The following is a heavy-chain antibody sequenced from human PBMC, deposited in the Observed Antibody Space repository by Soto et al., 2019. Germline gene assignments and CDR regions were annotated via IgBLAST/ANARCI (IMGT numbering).Heavy chain of an antibody. CDR2: ISSSGGSGGST. CDR1: GFIFSSCA. Sequence: EVQLLESGGGLVQPGGSLRLSCAASGFIFSSCAMNWVRQAPGKGLEWVSDISSSGGSGGSTHYADSVKGRFTISRDNSKNTLYLQMNSLRAEDTAVYYCAKDWRMDVWGQGTTVTVSS. V-gene: IGHV3-23*01. CDR3: AKDWRMDV. J-gene: IGHJ6*02.